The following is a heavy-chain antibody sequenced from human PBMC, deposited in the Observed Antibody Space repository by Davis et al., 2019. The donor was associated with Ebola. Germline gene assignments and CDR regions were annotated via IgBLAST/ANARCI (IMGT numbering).Heavy chain of an antibody. J-gene: IGHJ3*02. V-gene: IGHV1-24*01. CDR1: AYTVTELT. D-gene: IGHD2-2*01. Sequence: ASVKVSCKVSAYTVTELTMHWVRQAPGKGLEWMGRFDPEEGDTIYAQMFKGRVTMTHDTSTDTAYMELSSLRSEDTAVYYCFGRPVVPGGLLPDDAFDIWGQGTMVTVSS. CDR2: FDPEEGDT. CDR3: FGRPVVPGGLLPDDAFDI.